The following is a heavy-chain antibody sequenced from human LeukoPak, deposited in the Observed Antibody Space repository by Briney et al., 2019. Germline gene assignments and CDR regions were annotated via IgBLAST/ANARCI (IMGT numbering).Heavy chain of an antibody. Sequence: GGSLRLSCAASGFTSSSYAMSWVRQAPGKGLEWVSAISGSGGSTYYADSVKGRFTISRDNAKNSLYLQMNSLRDEDTAVYYCARGGYCSSTSCFQPENNWFDPWGQGTLVTVSS. CDR3: ARGGYCSSTSCFQPENNWFDP. CDR1: GFTSSSYA. CDR2: ISGSGGST. J-gene: IGHJ5*02. V-gene: IGHV3-23*01. D-gene: IGHD2-2*01.